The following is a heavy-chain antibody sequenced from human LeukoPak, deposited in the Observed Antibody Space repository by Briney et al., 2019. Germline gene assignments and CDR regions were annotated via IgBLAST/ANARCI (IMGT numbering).Heavy chain of an antibody. CDR3: ARHKTGSGSYYPYYFDY. CDR2: VYYSGRT. Sequence: SETLSLTCTVSGGSIGSGSYYWGWIRQPPGKGLEWIGSVYYSGRTYYNPSLKSRVTISVDTSKDQFSLRLSSVTAADTAVHFCARHKTGSGSYYPYYFDYWGQGTLVTVSS. CDR1: GGSIGSGSYY. V-gene: IGHV4-39*01. J-gene: IGHJ4*02. D-gene: IGHD3-10*01.